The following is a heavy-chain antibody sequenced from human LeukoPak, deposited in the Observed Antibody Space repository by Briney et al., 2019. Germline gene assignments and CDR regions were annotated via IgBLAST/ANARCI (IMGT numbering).Heavy chain of an antibody. Sequence: PSETLSLTCTVSGGSISSYYWSWIRQPPGKGLEWIGYIYYSGSTNYNPSLKSRVTISVDTSKNQFSLKPSSVTAADTAVYYCAREVITMVRGVIITHWFDPWGQGTLVTVSS. V-gene: IGHV4-59*01. D-gene: IGHD3-10*01. CDR1: GGSISSYY. CDR3: AREVITMVRGVIITHWFDP. J-gene: IGHJ5*02. CDR2: IYYSGST.